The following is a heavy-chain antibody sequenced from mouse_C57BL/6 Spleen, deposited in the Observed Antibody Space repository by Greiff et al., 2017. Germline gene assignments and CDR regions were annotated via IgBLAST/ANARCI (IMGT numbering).Heavy chain of an antibody. CDR2: INPYNGGT. V-gene: IGHV1-19*01. J-gene: IGHJ2*01. CDR1: GYTFTDYY. CDR3: ARRGNYGSSLDYYFDY. D-gene: IGHD1-1*01. Sequence: EVQLQQSGPVLVKPGASVKMSCKASGYTFTDYYMNWVKQSHGKSLEWIGVINPYNGGTSYNQKFKGKATLTVDKSSSTAYMELNSLTSEDSAVYYCARRGNYGSSLDYYFDYWGQGTTLTVSS.